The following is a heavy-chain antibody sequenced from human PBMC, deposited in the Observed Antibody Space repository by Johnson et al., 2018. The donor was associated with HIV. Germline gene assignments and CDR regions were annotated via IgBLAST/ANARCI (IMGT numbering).Heavy chain of an antibody. J-gene: IGHJ3*02. V-gene: IGHV3-48*04. CDR3: ASPKTPTRVVRGAFDI. Sequence: VQLVESGGGVVQPGRSLRLSCTASGFTFSSYGMSWIRQAPGKGLEWVSYISSSGSTIYYADSVKGRFTISRDNAKNSLYLQMNSLRAEDTAVYYCASPKTPTRVVRGAFDIWGQGTMVTVSS. CDR1: GFTFSSYG. CDR2: ISSSGSTI. D-gene: IGHD3-10*01.